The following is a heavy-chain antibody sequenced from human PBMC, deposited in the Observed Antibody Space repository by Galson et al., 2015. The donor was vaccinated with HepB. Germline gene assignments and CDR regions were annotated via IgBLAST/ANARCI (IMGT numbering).Heavy chain of an antibody. V-gene: IGHV3-30-3*01. J-gene: IGHJ4*02. CDR3: ARDSGSGWSYYFDY. Sequence: SLRLSCAASGFTFSSYAMHWVRQAPGKGLEWVAVISYDGSNKYYADSVKGRFTISRDNSKNTLYLRMNSLGAEDTAVYYCARDSGSGWSYYFDYWGQGTLVTVSS. D-gene: IGHD6-19*01. CDR1: GFTFSSYA. CDR2: ISYDGSNK.